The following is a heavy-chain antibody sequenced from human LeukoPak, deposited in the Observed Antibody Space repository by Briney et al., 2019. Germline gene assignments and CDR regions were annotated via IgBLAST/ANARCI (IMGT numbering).Heavy chain of an antibody. CDR2: IIPIFGTA. Sequence: SVKVSCKASGGTFSSYAISWVRQAPGQGLEWMGGIIPIFGTANYAQKFQGRVTITTDESTSTAYMELSSLRSEDTAVYYCARVRQGITGTTRHYYYYMDVWGKGTTVTVSS. CDR1: GGTFSSYA. V-gene: IGHV1-69*05. D-gene: IGHD1-7*01. CDR3: ARVRQGITGTTRHYYYYMDV. J-gene: IGHJ6*03.